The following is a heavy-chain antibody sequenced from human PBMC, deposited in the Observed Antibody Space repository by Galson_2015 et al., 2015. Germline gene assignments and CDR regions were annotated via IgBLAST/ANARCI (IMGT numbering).Heavy chain of an antibody. CDR1: GFTFSSYW. Sequence: SLRLSCAASGFTFSSYWMSWVRQAPGEGLEWVANIKQDGSEKYYVDSVKGRFTISRDNAKNSLYLQMNSLRAEDTAVYYCARSTSDTIFGVVSPTYYFDYWGQGTLVTVSS. CDR2: IKQDGSEK. J-gene: IGHJ4*02. D-gene: IGHD3-3*01. V-gene: IGHV3-7*01. CDR3: ARSTSDTIFGVVSPTYYFDY.